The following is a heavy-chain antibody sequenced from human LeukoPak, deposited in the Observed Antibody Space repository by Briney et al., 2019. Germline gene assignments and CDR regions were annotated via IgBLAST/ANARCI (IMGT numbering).Heavy chain of an antibody. D-gene: IGHD3-10*01. CDR1: GFSFSSNG. CDR3: ATHYYGSGSYSETDY. J-gene: IGHJ4*02. V-gene: IGHV3-30*03. CDR2: ISYDGSNK. Sequence: PGGSLRLSCAASGFSFSSNGMHWVRQAPGKGLEWVAVISYDGSNKYYADSVKGRFTISRDNSKNTLYLQMNSLGAEDTAVYYCATHYYGSGSYSETDYWGQGTLVTVSS.